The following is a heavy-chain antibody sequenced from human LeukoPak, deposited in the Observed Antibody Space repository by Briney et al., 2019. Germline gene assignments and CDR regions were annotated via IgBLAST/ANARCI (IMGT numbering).Heavy chain of an antibody. D-gene: IGHD3-3*01. Sequence: GGSLRLSCAASGFTFDDYAMHWVRQAPGKGLEWVSLISGDGCSTYYADSVKGRFTISRYNSKNSPYLQMNSLRTEDTALYYCAKNISNYDFWSGFYTWGQGTLVTVSS. CDR2: ISGDGCST. V-gene: IGHV3-43*02. CDR3: AKNISNYDFWSGFYT. CDR1: GFTFDDYA. J-gene: IGHJ5*02.